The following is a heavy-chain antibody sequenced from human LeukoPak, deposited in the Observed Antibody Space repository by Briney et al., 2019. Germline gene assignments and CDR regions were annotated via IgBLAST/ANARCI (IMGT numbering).Heavy chain of an antibody. V-gene: IGHV4-38-2*02. CDR2: IYHSGST. J-gene: IGHJ4*01. Sequence: SETLSPTCTVSGYSISSGYYWGWIRQPPGKGLEWIGSIYHSGSTYYNPSLKSRVTISLDTSKNQFSLSLNSVTAADTAVFYCARSMVTTDRNFDHWGQGTLVTVSS. CDR3: ARSMVTTDRNFDH. CDR1: GYSISSGYY. D-gene: IGHD2-21*02.